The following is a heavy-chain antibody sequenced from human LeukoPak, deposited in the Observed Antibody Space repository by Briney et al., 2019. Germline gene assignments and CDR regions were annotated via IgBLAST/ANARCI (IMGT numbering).Heavy chain of an antibody. Sequence: ASVKVSCKASGYTFTSYYMHWVRQAPGQGLEWMGIINPSGGSTSYAQKFQGRVTMTRDMSTSTVYMELSSLRSEDTAVYYCARGQNPHDYYDSSGYYYWGQGTLVTVSS. J-gene: IGHJ4*02. CDR2: INPSGGST. D-gene: IGHD3-22*01. CDR1: GYTFTSYY. V-gene: IGHV1-46*01. CDR3: ARGQNPHDYYDSSGYYY.